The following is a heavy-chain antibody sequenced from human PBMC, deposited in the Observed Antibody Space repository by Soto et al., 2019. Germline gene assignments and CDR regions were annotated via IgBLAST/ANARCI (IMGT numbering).Heavy chain of an antibody. Sequence: QVQLVESGGGVVQPGRSLRLSCAASGFTFSSYGMHWVRQAPGKGLEWVAVISYDGSNKYYADSVKGRFTISRDNSKNTLYLQMNSLRAEDTAVYYCAKDLLFYLGYSYGLDYWGQGTLVTVSS. J-gene: IGHJ4*02. CDR2: ISYDGSNK. CDR3: AKDLLFYLGYSYGLDY. D-gene: IGHD5-18*01. CDR1: GFTFSSYG. V-gene: IGHV3-30*18.